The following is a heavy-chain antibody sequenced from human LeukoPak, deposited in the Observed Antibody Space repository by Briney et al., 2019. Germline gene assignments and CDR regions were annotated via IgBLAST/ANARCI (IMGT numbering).Heavy chain of an antibody. CDR3: ARDGDGQQLVH. CDR1: GFTFDDYA. Sequence: GGSLRLSCAASGFTFDDYAMHWVRQAPGKGLEWVSGISWNSGSIGYADSVKGRFTISRDNAKNSLYLQMNSLRAEDTAVYYCARDGDGQQLVHWGQGTLVTVSS. D-gene: IGHD6-13*01. CDR2: ISWNSGSI. V-gene: IGHV3-9*01. J-gene: IGHJ4*02.